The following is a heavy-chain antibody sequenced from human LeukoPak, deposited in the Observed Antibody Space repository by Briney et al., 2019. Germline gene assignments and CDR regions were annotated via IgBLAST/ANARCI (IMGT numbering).Heavy chain of an antibody. CDR1: GFTFSSYE. D-gene: IGHD3-22*01. Sequence: GSLRLSCAASGFTFSSYEMNWVRQAPGKGLEWVSYISSSGSTIYYADSVKGRFTISRDNAKNSLYLQMNSLRAEDTAVYYCARTYYDSSGYYYWGQGTLVTVSS. CDR2: ISSSGSTI. J-gene: IGHJ4*02. V-gene: IGHV3-48*03. CDR3: ARTYYDSSGYYY.